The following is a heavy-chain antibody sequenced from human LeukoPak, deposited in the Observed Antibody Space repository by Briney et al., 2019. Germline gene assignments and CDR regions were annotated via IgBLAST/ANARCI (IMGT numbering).Heavy chain of an antibody. J-gene: IGHJ4*02. CDR1: GFTFSDFG. Sequence: GGPLRLSCAASGFTFSDFGMHWVRQAPGKGLEWVTYIQYDGAYKFYADSLKGRFTISRDNSKNTLYLLMNSLRPEDTAVYYCAREMGGKQLLKNFDFWGQGTQVTVSS. CDR3: AREMGGKQLLKNFDF. D-gene: IGHD2-2*01. CDR2: IQYDGAYK. V-gene: IGHV3-30*02.